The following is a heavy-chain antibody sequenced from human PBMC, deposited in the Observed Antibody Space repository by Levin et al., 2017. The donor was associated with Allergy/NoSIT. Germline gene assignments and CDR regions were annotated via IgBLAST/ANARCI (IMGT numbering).Heavy chain of an antibody. CDR3: ARYCFTNGCYGAFDS. Sequence: SSQTLSLPCVVSGGSISDSEWWSWVRQSPGEGLEWMGEISHSGRTNYNPSLKSRVTISVDKAKNNFSLKLTSVTAADTAVYYCARYCFTNGCYGAFDSWGQGALVTVSS. D-gene: IGHD2-2*01. V-gene: IGHV4-4*02. CDR1: GGSISDSEW. CDR2: ISHSGRT. J-gene: IGHJ4*02.